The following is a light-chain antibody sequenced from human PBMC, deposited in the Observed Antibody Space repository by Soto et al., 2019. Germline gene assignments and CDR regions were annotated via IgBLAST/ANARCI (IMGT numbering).Light chain of an antibody. J-gene: IGLJ2*01. Sequence: QSALTQPASVSGSPGQSITISCTGTSSDIGAYNYVSWYQQHPGKAPKLMIFDVSDRPSGVSNRFSGSKSGNTASLTITGLQAEDEADYFCQSYDTSLGGEVVFGGGTKLTVL. CDR1: SSDIGAYNY. V-gene: IGLV2-14*03. CDR2: DVS. CDR3: QSYDTSLGGEVV.